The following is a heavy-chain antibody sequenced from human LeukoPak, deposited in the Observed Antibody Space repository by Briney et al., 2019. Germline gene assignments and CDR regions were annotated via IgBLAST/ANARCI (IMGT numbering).Heavy chain of an antibody. Sequence: GGSLRLSCAASGFTFSSYSMNWVRQAPGKGLECVSYTSSSSSTVYYADSVKGRFTISRDNAKNSLYLQMNSLRDEDTAVYYCAARYCSGGSCRDPFDYWGQGTLVTVSS. D-gene: IGHD2-15*01. J-gene: IGHJ4*02. CDR3: AARYCSGGSCRDPFDY. CDR2: TSSSSSTV. V-gene: IGHV3-48*02. CDR1: GFTFSSYS.